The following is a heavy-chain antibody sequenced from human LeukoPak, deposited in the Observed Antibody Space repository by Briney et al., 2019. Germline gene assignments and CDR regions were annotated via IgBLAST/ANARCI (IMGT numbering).Heavy chain of an antibody. V-gene: IGHV4-39*01. Sequence: SETLSLTCTVSGGSISSSSYYWGWLRQPPGKGLEWIGSIYYSGSTYYNPSLKSRVTISVDTSKNQFSLKLSSVTAADTAVYYCASTEPVGPVDYWGQGTLVTVSS. CDR3: ASTEPVGPVDY. D-gene: IGHD1-26*01. CDR1: GGSISSSSYY. J-gene: IGHJ4*02. CDR2: IYYSGST.